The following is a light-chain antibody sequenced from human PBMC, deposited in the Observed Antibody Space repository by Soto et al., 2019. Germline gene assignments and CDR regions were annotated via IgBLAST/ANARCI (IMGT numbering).Light chain of an antibody. J-gene: IGLJ2*01. CDR1: STDVGFYNY. Sequence: QSALTQPASVSGSPGQSITISCTGTSTDVGFYNYASCYQQHPAKAPKLIIYDVSNRPSGVSNRFSGSKSGNTASLTISGLQAEDEADYYCSSYTTINTVVFGGGTKLTVL. CDR3: SSYTTINTVV. V-gene: IGLV2-14*03. CDR2: DVS.